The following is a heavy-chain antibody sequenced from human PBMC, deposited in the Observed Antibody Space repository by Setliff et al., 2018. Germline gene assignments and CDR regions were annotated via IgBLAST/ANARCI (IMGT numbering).Heavy chain of an antibody. V-gene: IGHV3-30*04. CDR2: ISYDGSKK. J-gene: IGHJ3*02. Sequence: ASGFTFSSYAMPWVRQAPGKGLEWVAVISYDGSKKYYGDSVKGRFTISRDNSKNTLYLHMNSLRADDTAVSYCARSAANGGHDPFDIWGQGTMVTVSS. CDR1: GFTFSSYA. D-gene: IGHD6-25*01. CDR3: ARSAANGGHDPFDI.